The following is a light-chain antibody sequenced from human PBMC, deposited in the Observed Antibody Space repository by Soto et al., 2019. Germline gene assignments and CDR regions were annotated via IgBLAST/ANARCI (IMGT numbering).Light chain of an antibody. J-gene: IGLJ1*01. CDR1: GSDIGSYNL. CDR3: CSYAPTRASYV. V-gene: IGLV2-23*02. CDR2: EVT. Sequence: QSVLTQPASVSGSPGQSITISCTGTGSDIGSYNLVSWYQQPPGKAPKLIIYEVTNRPSGVSSRFSGSKSGNTASLTISGLQAEDDADYYCCSYAPTRASYVFGTGTKVT.